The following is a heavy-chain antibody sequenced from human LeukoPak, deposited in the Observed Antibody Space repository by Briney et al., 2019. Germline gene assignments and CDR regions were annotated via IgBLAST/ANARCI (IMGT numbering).Heavy chain of an antibody. CDR2: ISISSSTI. D-gene: IGHD1-14*01. CDR3: ARDSGIWYFDL. CDR1: GFTFSSYS. V-gene: IGHV3-48*01. Sequence: PGGSLRLSCAASGFTFSSYSMNWVRQAPGKGLEWVSYISISSSTIYDAQSVKGRFTISRDKAKNSLHLQMNSLRAEDTAVYYCARDSGIWYFDLWGRGTLVTVSS. J-gene: IGHJ2*01.